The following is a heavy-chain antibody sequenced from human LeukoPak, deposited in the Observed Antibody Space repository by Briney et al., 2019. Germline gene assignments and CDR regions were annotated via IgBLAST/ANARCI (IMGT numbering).Heavy chain of an antibody. CDR1: GGSISSGDYY. J-gene: IGHJ6*02. Sequence: PSETLSLTCTVSGGSISSGDYYWSWIRQPPGKGLEWIGYIYSSGSTYYNPSLKSRVTISVDTSKNQFSLKLSSVAAADTAVYYCARGACDFWSGSPYGMDVWGQGTTVTVSS. D-gene: IGHD3-3*01. V-gene: IGHV4-30-4*02. CDR3: ARGACDFWSGSPYGMDV. CDR2: IYSSGST.